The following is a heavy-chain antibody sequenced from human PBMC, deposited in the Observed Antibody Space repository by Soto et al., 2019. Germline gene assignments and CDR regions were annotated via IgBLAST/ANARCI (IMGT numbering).Heavy chain of an antibody. CDR1: GYTFTSYA. J-gene: IGHJ4*01. D-gene: IGHD6-25*01. CDR3: ARDGAAAGHGNFHY. V-gene: IGHV1-3*01. CDR2: INAGNGNT. Sequence: QVQLVQSGAEVKKPGASVKVSCKASGYTFTSYAMHWVRQAPGQRLEWMGWINAGNGNTKYSQKFQGRVTITRDTSASTAYMELSSLRSEDTAVYDCARDGAAAGHGNFHYWGQGTLVTVSS.